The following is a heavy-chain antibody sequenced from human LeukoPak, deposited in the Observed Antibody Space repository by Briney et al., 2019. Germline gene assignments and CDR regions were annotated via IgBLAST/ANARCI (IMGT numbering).Heavy chain of an antibody. CDR2: IYHSGST. CDR3: ARGLLQVGATVHY. D-gene: IGHD1-26*01. Sequence: SETLSLTCAVSGGSISSGGYSWSWIRQPPGKGLEWIGYIYHSGSTYYNPSPKSRVTISVDRSKNQFSLKLSSVTAADTAVYYCARGLLQVGATVHYWGQGTLVTVSS. V-gene: IGHV4-30-2*01. CDR1: GGSISSGGYS. J-gene: IGHJ4*02.